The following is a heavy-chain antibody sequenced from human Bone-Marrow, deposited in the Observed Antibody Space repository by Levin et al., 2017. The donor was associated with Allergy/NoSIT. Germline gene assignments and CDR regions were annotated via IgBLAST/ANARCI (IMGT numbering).Heavy chain of an antibody. D-gene: IGHD3-22*01. CDR3: ARDPARGYYDSSGYSGDH. CDR1: GFSFWHYT. J-gene: IGHJ4*02. CDR2: ISSSGDST. V-gene: IGHV3-48*02. Sequence: GESLKISCAASGFSFWHYTMNWVRQAPGKGLEWVSCISSSGDSTYYADSVKGRFTISRGNAKHSLYLQLNRLRDEDTALYYCARDPARGYYDSSGYSGDHWGQGTLVTVSS.